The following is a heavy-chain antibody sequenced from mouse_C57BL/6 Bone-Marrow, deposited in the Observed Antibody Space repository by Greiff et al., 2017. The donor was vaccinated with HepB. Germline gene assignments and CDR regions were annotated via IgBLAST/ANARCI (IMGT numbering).Heavy chain of an antibody. CDR1: GYSITSGYY. Sequence: EVQLQQSGPGLVKPSQSLSLTCSVTGYSITSGYYWNWIRQFPGNKLEWMGYISYDGSNNYNPSLKNRISITRDTSKNQFFLKLNSVTTEDTATYYCARGDYYDYAFDYWGQGTTLTVSS. CDR2: ISYDGSN. CDR3: ARGDYYDYAFDY. V-gene: IGHV3-6*01. J-gene: IGHJ2*01. D-gene: IGHD2-4*01.